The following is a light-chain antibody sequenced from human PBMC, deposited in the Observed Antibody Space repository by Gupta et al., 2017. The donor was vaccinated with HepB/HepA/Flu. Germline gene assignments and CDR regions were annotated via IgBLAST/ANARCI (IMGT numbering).Light chain of an antibody. Sequence: QSGLTQPASVSASPGQSITISCTGTSSDVGVYDSVSWYQQSPGRAPKLLIYDVSNRPSGVSNRFSGSKTGNSASLTISGLQAEDEAVYYCTSFRSGSTLVIFGGGTQLTVL. CDR1: SSDVGVYDS. J-gene: IGLJ2*01. CDR3: TSFRSGSTLVI. CDR2: DVS. V-gene: IGLV2-14*03.